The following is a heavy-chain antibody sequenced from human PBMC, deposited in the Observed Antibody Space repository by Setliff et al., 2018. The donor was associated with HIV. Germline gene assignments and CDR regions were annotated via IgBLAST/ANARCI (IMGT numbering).Heavy chain of an antibody. V-gene: IGHV4-59*01. CDR2: INYRGNT. J-gene: IGHJ6*03. Sequence: SETLSLTCTVSGGSIRSYYWSWIRQSPGKGLEWIGSINYRGNTYYNPSLKSRVTISVDTSKNQFSLKLSSVTAADTAVYYCARGDGTKYYYYYYMDVWGKGTTVTVSS. CDR3: ARGDGTKYYYYYYMDV. CDR1: GGSIRSYY. D-gene: IGHD1-7*01.